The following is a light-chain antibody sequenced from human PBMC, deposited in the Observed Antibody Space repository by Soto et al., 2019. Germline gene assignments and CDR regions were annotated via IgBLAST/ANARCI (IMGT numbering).Light chain of an antibody. Sequence: EIVLTQSPATLSLSPGERATLSCRASQSVNINLAWYQQKPGQAPRLLIYGTSTRATGVPARFSGSGSGTEFTLTITRLQPEDFATYYCQQYNTYPLTFGGGTKVDIK. CDR3: QQYNTYPLT. CDR1: QSVNIN. CDR2: GTS. J-gene: IGKJ4*01. V-gene: IGKV3-15*01.